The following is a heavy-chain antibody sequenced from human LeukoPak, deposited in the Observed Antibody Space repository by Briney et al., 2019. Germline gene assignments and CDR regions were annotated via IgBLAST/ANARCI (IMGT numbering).Heavy chain of an antibody. CDR3: AKDPRWLPYGMDV. CDR1: GFTFSSYA. D-gene: IGHD5-12*01. J-gene: IGHJ6*02. CDR2: IIGNAGST. Sequence: GGSLRLSCAASGFTFSSYATSWVRQAPGKGLEWVSTIIGNAGSTYYADSVQARFIISRDNSKNTLFLQMTSLRAEDTAVYYCAKDPRWLPYGMDVWGQGTTVTVS. V-gene: IGHV3-23*01.